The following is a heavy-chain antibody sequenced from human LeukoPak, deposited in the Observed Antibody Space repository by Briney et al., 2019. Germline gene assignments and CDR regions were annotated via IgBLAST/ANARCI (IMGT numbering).Heavy chain of an antibody. CDR2: ISAYNGNT. V-gene: IGHV1-18*01. CDR1: GYTFTSYG. J-gene: IGHJ4*02. D-gene: IGHD3-10*01. CDR3: ARREYYGSGSYYYWVFDY. Sequence: GASVKVSCKASGYTFTSYGISWVRQAPGQGLEWMGWISAYNGNTNYAQRLQGRVTMTTDTSTSTAYMELRSLRSDDTAVYYCARREYYGSGSYYYWVFDYWGQGTLVTVSS.